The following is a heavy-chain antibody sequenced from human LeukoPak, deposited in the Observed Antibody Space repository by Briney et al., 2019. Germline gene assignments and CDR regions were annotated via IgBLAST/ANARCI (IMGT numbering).Heavy chain of an antibody. J-gene: IGHJ6*02. V-gene: IGHV3-33*01. CDR2: IWYDGSNK. CDR1: GFTFSSYG. Sequence: GGSLRLSCAASGFTFSSYGMHWVRQAPGKGLEWVAVIWYDGSNKYYADSVKGRFTISRDNSKNTLYLQMSSLRAEDTAVYYCARGHYGMDVWGQGTTVTVSS. CDR3: ARGHYGMDV.